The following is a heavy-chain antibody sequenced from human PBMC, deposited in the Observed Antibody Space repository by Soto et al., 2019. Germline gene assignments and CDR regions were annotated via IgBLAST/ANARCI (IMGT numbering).Heavy chain of an antibody. CDR2: IYPSDSTV. J-gene: IGHJ5*02. CDR3: ARGNVANYFEP. CDR1: GYTFANYW. D-gene: IGHD1-7*01. Sequence: LGESLKISCQSSGYTFANYWIVWVRQMPGKGLEWMGIIYPSDSTVKYSPSVQGQVTMSVDKSTSTAYLQWSSLKASDAAIYYCARGNVANYFEPWGQGTLVTVSS. V-gene: IGHV5-51*01.